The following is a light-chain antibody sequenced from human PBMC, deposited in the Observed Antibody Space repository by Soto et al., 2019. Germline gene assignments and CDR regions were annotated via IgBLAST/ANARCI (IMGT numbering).Light chain of an antibody. J-gene: IGLJ1*01. V-gene: IGLV1-44*01. CDR2: TKN. CDR1: SSNIGSNT. CDR3: ASWDDSLNGFYV. Sequence: QSVLTQPPSASGTPGQRVTICCSGSSSNIGSNTVNWYQQLPGTAPKLLIYTKNQRPSGVPDRFSGSKSGTSASLAISGLQSEDEADYYCASWDDSLNGFYVFGTGTKLTVL.